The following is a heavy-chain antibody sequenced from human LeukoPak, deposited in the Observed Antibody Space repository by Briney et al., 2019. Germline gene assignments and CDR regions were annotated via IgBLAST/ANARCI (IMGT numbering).Heavy chain of an antibody. D-gene: IGHD7-27*01. Sequence: PAETLSLTCTVSGGSLSSYYLNWIRQPPGKGLEWVSYIYYSGSTNYNPSLKRRVTISLKASTKKFSLNVSSVTTADWVVYNCAREPPNEVTGDLKKEHLFGMEVWGQGTTVSVS. V-gene: IGHV4-59*01. CDR3: AREPPNEVTGDLKKEHLFGMEV. CDR1: GGSLSSYY. CDR2: IYYSGST. J-gene: IGHJ6*02.